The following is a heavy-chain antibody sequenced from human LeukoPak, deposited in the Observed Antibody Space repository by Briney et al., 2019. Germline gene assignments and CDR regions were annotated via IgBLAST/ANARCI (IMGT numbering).Heavy chain of an antibody. V-gene: IGHV1-46*01. Sequence: ASVKVSCKASGYTFTSYYMHWVRRAPGQGLEWMGIINPSGGSTSYAQKFQGRVTMTRDTSTSTVYMELSSLRSEDTAVYYCARCQGITMVRGVIIPNYYYYGMDVWGQGTTVTVSS. CDR2: INPSGGST. CDR1: GYTFTSYY. CDR3: ARCQGITMVRGVIIPNYYYYGMDV. J-gene: IGHJ6*02. D-gene: IGHD3-10*01.